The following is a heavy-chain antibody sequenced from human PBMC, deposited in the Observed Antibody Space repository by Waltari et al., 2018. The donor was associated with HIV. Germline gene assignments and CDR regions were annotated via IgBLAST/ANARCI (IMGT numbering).Heavy chain of an antibody. CDR3: TRDRGLGGTYYPGL. D-gene: IGHD1-26*01. Sequence: EVHLVESGGDLVQPGRSLRLSCTTSGFVFGEYAMSWFRQGPGKGLEWVGFIRSNSYGGTTEYAASVRGRFIMSRDDSENIAYLQMNSLTTEDTGIYFCTRDRGLGGTYYPGLWGQGTLVTVSS. CDR2: IRSNSYGGTT. J-gene: IGHJ4*02. V-gene: IGHV3-49*03. CDR1: GFVFGEYA.